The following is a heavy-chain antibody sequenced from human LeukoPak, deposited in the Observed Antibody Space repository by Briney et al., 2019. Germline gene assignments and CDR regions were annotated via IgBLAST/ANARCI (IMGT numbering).Heavy chain of an antibody. Sequence: GGSLRLSCVASGFSLSRYWMHWVRQAPGKGLVWVSRINSDGSSITYADSVKGRFTISRDNAKNTLYLQMNSLRAEDTAVYYCARVPYYGSGSYYYGMDVWGQGTTVTVSS. CDR3: ARVPYYGSGSYYYGMDV. J-gene: IGHJ6*02. CDR2: INSDGSSI. V-gene: IGHV3-74*01. D-gene: IGHD3-10*01. CDR1: GFSLSRYW.